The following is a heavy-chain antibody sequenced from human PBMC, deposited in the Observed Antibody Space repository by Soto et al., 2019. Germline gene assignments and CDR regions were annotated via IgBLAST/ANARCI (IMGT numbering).Heavy chain of an antibody. V-gene: IGHV1-69*01. D-gene: IGHD6-13*01. CDR2: IVPMLWTA. J-gene: IGHJ4*02. CDR3: AREGIAMIIGY. CDR1: GGTFSSYA. Sequence: QVQLVQSGAEVKKPGSSVKVSCKASGGTFSSYAISWVRQAPGQGLEWMGVIVPMLWTANYAQKFQGRVTITADESTSTAYMELTSLRSEDTAVYYCAREGIAMIIGYWGPGTLITASS.